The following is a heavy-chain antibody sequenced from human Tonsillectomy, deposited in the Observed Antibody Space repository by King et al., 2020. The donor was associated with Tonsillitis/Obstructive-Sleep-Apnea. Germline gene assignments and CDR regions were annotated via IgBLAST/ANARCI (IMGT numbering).Heavy chain of an antibody. V-gene: IGHV4-39*01. J-gene: IGHJ4*02. D-gene: IGHD3-10*01. Sequence: LPLQESGPGLVKPSETLSLTCSVSGGSISDSRYYWGWIRQPPGQGLEWIGKIFYSGTTDYNPSLKSRVTISVDTSKNQFSLKLSSVNAADTAVYYCARHNTPQLWVVYWGQGTLVTVSS. CDR1: GGSISDSRYY. CDR2: IFYSGTT. CDR3: ARHNTPQLWVVY.